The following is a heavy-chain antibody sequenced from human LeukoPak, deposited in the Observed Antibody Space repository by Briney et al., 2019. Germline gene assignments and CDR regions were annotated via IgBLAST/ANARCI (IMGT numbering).Heavy chain of an antibody. CDR1: GGSISSSSYY. D-gene: IGHD3-10*01. V-gene: IGHV4-39*01. CDR2: IYYSGST. J-gene: IGHJ4*02. Sequence: SETLSLTCTVSGGSISSSSYYWGWIRQPPGKGLESIGSIYYSGSTYYNPSLKSRVTISVDTSKNQFSLKLSSVTAADTAVYYCARLTYYYGSGIDYWGQGTLVTVSS. CDR3: ARLTYYYGSGIDY.